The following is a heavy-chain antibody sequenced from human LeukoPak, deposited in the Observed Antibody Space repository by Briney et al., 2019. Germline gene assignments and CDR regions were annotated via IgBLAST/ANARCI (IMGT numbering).Heavy chain of an antibody. D-gene: IGHD3-10*01. CDR2: VDHTGST. CDR3: AKSNGYGLVDI. J-gene: IGHJ3*02. V-gene: IGHV4-59*01. Sequence: SETLSLTCTVSDDSITMYYWTWIRQPPGKGLEWIGYVDHTGSTKFNPSLNGRVSISRDTSNNFFSLRLRSVTAADTAVYYCAKSNGYGLVDIWGQGTMVTVSS. CDR1: DDSITMYY.